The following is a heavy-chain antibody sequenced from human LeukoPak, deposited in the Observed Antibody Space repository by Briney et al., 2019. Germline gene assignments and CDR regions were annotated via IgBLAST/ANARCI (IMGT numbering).Heavy chain of an antibody. D-gene: IGHD3-3*02. CDR2: IYSGGST. CDR3: SYHFWRRYYFDY. CDR1: GFTVSSNY. Sequence: GGSLRLSCAASGFTVSSNYMSWVRQAPGKGLEWVSVIYSGGSTYYADSVKGRFTISRDNSKNTLYLQMNSLRAEDTAVYYCSYHFWRRYYFDYWGQGTLVTVSS. V-gene: IGHV3-53*01. J-gene: IGHJ4*02.